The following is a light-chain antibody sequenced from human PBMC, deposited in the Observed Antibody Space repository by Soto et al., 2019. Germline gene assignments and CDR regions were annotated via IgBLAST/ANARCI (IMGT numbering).Light chain of an antibody. CDR2: EVN. CDR3: SSYTTSNTYV. J-gene: IGLJ1*01. CDR1: SSDVGGYNY. Sequence: QSVLTQPPSASGSPGQSVTISCTGTSSDVGGYNYVSWFQQHPGKAPKLIIHEVNQRPSGVPDRFSGSKSGNTASLTVSGLQAEDEADYYCSSYTTSNTYVFGTGTKVTVL. V-gene: IGLV2-8*01.